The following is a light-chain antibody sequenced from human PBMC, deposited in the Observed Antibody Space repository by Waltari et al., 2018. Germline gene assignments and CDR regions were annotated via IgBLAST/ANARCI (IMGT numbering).Light chain of an antibody. CDR3: CSYAGSSTLV. V-gene: IGLV2-23*01. J-gene: IGLJ1*01. Sequence: QSALTQPASVSGSPGQSITISCTGTSSDVGSYNLVSWYQQHPGKAPKPMIYEGSKRPSGVSNRFSGSKSGNTASLTISGLQAEDEADYYCCSYAGSSTLVFGTGTKVTVL. CDR2: EGS. CDR1: SSDVGSYNL.